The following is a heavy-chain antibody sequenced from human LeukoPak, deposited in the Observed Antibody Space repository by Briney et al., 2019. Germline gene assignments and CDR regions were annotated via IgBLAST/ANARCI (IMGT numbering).Heavy chain of an antibody. J-gene: IGHJ4*02. V-gene: IGHV3-66*01. CDR2: IYSGGTT. CDR3: ARDQYSYAHAAH. Sequence: GGSLRLSCAASGFTVSSNYMSWVRQAPGKGLEWVSIIYSGGTTYYADSVKGRFTISRDNSKNTLHLQMNSLRAEDTAVYYCARDQYSYAHAAHWGQGTLVTVSS. D-gene: IGHD5-18*01. CDR1: GFTVSSNY.